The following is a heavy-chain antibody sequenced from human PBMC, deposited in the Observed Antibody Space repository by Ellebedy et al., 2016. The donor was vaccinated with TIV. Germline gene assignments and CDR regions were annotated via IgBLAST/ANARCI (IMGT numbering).Heavy chain of an antibody. J-gene: IGHJ4*02. V-gene: IGHV3-23*05. CDR1: GFTFSSYA. CDR2: IDKSGYST. Sequence: PGGSLRLSCVASGFTFSSYAMSWVRQAPGKGLEWVSAIDKSGYSTYYADSVKGRFTISIDNSKNTLSLQMNSLRAADTAVYYCARLGYRSSWFDYWGQGALVTVSS. D-gene: IGHD6-13*01. CDR3: ARLGYRSSWFDY.